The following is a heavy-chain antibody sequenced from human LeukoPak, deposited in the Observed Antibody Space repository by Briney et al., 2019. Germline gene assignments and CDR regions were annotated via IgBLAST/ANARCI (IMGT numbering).Heavy chain of an antibody. CDR1: GFTFSSYS. V-gene: IGHV3-21*01. J-gene: IGHJ4*02. Sequence: GGSLRLSCAASGFTFSSYSMNWVRQAPGKGLEWVSSISSSSSYIYYADSVKGRFTISRDNAKNSLYLQMNSLRAEDTAVYYCARPYDFWSGYSAGSYFDYWGQGTLVTVSS. CDR2: ISSSSSYI. D-gene: IGHD3-3*01. CDR3: ARPYDFWSGYSAGSYFDY.